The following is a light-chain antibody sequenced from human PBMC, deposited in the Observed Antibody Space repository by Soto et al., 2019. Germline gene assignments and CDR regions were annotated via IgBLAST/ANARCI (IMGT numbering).Light chain of an antibody. CDR3: QRYGSSRPT. J-gene: IGKJ1*01. Sequence: EIVLTQSPGTLSLSPGERVTLSCRASQSVSSNYLAWYQQKPGQAPRLLIYGASSRATGIPDRFSGSGSGTDFTLTISRLEPEDFAVYYCQRYGSSRPTFGQGTKVEIK. CDR1: QSVSSNY. V-gene: IGKV3-20*01. CDR2: GAS.